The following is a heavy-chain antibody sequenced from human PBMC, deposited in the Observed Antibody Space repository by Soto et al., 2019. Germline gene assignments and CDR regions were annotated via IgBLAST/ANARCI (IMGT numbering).Heavy chain of an antibody. D-gene: IGHD5-18*01. Sequence: GSLRLSCAASGFTFSSYSLNWVRQAPGKGLEWVSGISGSGGSTCYADSVKGRFTIARDNSKNTLYLQMNSLRADDTAVYYCAKAGIQLWSHFDFWGQGTVVTVSS. CDR1: GFTFSSYS. V-gene: IGHV3-23*01. CDR2: ISGSGGST. J-gene: IGHJ4*02. CDR3: AKAGIQLWSHFDF.